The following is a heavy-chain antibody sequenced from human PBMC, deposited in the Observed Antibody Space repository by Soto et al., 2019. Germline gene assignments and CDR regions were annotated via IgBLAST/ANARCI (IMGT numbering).Heavy chain of an antibody. Sequence: QLQLQESGSGLVKPSQTLSLTCAVSGGSISSGGYSWSWIRQPPGKGLEWIGYIYHSGSTYYNPSLKSRVTISVDRSKNQFSLKLSAVTAADTAVYYCAREGAPDGGYGMDVWGQGTTVTVSS. CDR2: IYHSGST. D-gene: IGHD3-16*01. J-gene: IGHJ6*02. CDR3: AREGAPDGGYGMDV. CDR1: GGSISSGGYS. V-gene: IGHV4-30-2*01.